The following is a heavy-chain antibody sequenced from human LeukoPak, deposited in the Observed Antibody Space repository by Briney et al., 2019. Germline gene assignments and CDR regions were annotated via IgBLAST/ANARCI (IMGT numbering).Heavy chain of an antibody. CDR3: ARAGGDGYNYDAFDI. CDR2: ISYDGSNK. V-gene: IGHV3-30*14. Sequence: GGSLRLSCAASGFTFSSYAMHWVRQAPGKGLEWVAVISYDGSNKNYADSVKGRFTISRDNSKNTLYLQMNSLRAEDTAVYYCARAGGDGYNYDAFDIWGQGTMVTVSS. J-gene: IGHJ3*02. CDR1: GFTFSSYA. D-gene: IGHD5-24*01.